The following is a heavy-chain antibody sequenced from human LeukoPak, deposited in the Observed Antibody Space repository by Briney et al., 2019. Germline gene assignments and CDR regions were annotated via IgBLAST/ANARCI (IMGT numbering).Heavy chain of an antibody. V-gene: IGHV1-8*03. CDR3: ARGLVVVPEYFDY. D-gene: IGHD3-22*01. CDR2: MNPNSGNT. CDR1: GYTFTSYD. J-gene: IGHJ4*02. Sequence: ASVKVSCKASGYTFTSYDINWVRQATGQGLEWMGWMNPNSGNTGYAQKFQGRVTITRNTSISTAYMELSSLRSEDTAVYYCARGLVVVPEYFDYWGQGTLVTVSS.